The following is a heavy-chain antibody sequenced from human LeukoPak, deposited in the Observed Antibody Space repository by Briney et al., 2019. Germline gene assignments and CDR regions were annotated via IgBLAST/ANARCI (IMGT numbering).Heavy chain of an antibody. CDR1: GCSFRDYY. CDR3: CVQLTASHYDYYYVHV. D-gene: IGHD1-1*01. CDR2: VFYSGST. V-gene: IGHV4-59*08. Sequence: SETLSLTCAVSGCSFRDYYLRWVRQPPGKGLEWIGYVFYSGSTNYNPSLKGRVTISVDTSKNQCHLKLTSATAADTAGYYCCVQLTASHYDYYYVHVWGKGTTVTVSS. J-gene: IGHJ6*03.